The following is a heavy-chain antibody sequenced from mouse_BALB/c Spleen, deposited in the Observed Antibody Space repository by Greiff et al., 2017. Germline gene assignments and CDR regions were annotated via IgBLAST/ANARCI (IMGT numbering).Heavy chain of an antibody. Sequence: DVQLQESGGDLVKPGGSLKLSCAASGFTFSSYGMSWVRQTPDKRLEWVATISSGGSYTYYPDSVKGRFTISRDNAKNTLYLQMSSLKSEDTAMYYCARHPSMVTTSFDYWGQGTTLTVSS. J-gene: IGHJ2*01. CDR2: ISSGGSYT. V-gene: IGHV5-6*01. D-gene: IGHD2-10*02. CDR1: GFTFSSYG. CDR3: ARHPSMVTTSFDY.